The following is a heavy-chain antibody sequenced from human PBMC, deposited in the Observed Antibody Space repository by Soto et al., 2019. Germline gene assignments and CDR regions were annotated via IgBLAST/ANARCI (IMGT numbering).Heavy chain of an antibody. CDR1: GFTFSSYA. Sequence: TGGSLRLSCAASGFTFSSYAMHWVRQAPGKGLEWVAVISYDGSNKYYADSVKGRFTISRDNSMNTLYLQMNSLRGEDTAVYYCAKVRRGDFSNSYSGWYYYYDMDVWGQGTSVTVSS. CDR2: ISYDGSNK. J-gene: IGHJ6*02. V-gene: IGHV3-30-3*01. CDR3: AKVRRGDFSNSYSGWYYYYDMDV. D-gene: IGHD3-10*01.